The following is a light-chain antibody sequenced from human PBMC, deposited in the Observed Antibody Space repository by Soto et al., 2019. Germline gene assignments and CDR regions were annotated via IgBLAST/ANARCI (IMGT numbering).Light chain of an antibody. CDR3: QQYYSTPFT. J-gene: IGKJ4*01. V-gene: IGKV4-1*01. CDR1: QSVLYSSNNKNY. Sequence: DIVMTQSPDSLAVSLGERVTINCKSSQSVLYSSNNKNYLAWYQQKPGQPPKLLIYWASTRESGVPDRFSGSGSGTDFTLTISSLQAEDVAAYYCQQYYSTPFTFGGGTKVEIK. CDR2: WAS.